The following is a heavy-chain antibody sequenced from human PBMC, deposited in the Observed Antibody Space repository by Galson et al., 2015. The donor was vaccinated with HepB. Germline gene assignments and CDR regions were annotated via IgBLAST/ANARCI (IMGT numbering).Heavy chain of an antibody. Sequence: SLRLSCAASGFTFSSYAMHWVRQAPGKGLEWVAVISYDGSNKYYADSVKGRFTISRDNSKNTLYLQMNSLRAEDTAVYYCARDPVPKWYSSSWYARFDYWGQGTLVTVSS. CDR2: ISYDGSNK. CDR1: GFTFSSYA. V-gene: IGHV3-30*04. D-gene: IGHD6-13*01. CDR3: ARDPVPKWYSSSWYARFDY. J-gene: IGHJ4*02.